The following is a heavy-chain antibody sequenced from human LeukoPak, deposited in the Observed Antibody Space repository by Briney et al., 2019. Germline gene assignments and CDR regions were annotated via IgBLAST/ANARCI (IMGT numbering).Heavy chain of an antibody. CDR1: GFTFSSYT. D-gene: IGHD6-13*01. CDR2: ISSSSTYI. V-gene: IGHV3-21*01. CDR3: ARELVLDY. J-gene: IGHJ4*02. Sequence: GGSLRLSCAASGFTFSSYTMNWVRLAPGKGLKWVSSISSSSTYIYYADSVKGRFTISRDSAKNSLYLQMNSLRAEDTAVYYCARELVLDYWGQGTLVTVSS.